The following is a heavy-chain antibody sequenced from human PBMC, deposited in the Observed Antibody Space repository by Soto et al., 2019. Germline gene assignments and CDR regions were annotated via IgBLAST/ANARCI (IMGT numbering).Heavy chain of an antibody. J-gene: IGHJ4*02. CDR3: ARADVDTAMALDY. V-gene: IGHV4-30-2*01. D-gene: IGHD5-18*01. CDR2: IYHSGST. CDR1: GGSISSGGYS. Sequence: QLQLQESGSGLVKPSQTLSLTCAVSGGSISSGGYSWSWIRQLPGKGLEWIGYIYHSGSTYYNPSLKSRVTISVDRSKNQFSLKLSSVTAADTAVYYCARADVDTAMALDYWGQGTLVTVSS.